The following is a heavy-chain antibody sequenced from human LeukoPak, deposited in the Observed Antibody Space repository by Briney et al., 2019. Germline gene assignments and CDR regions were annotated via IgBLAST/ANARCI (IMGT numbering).Heavy chain of an antibody. V-gene: IGHV3-21*01. Sequence: PGGSLRLSCAASGFTFSSYSMNWVRQAPGKGLEWVSSISSSSSHIYYADSVKGRFTISRDNAKNSLYLQMNSLRAEDTAVYCCARARESWFGELSNYYYYYGMDVWGQGTTVTVSS. CDR2: ISSSSSHI. CDR1: GFTFSSYS. CDR3: ARARESWFGELSNYYYYYGMDV. J-gene: IGHJ6*02. D-gene: IGHD3-10*01.